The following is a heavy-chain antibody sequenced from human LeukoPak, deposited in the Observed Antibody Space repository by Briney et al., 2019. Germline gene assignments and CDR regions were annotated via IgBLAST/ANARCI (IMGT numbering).Heavy chain of an antibody. CDR3: ARDPRGNWFDP. CDR1: GGSISSHY. V-gene: IGHV4-4*07. J-gene: IGHJ5*02. CDR2: ICTSGST. Sequence: PSETLSLTCTASGGSISSHYWSWIRQPAGKGLEWIGRICTSGSTNYNPSLKSRVTMSVDTSKNQFSLKLSSVAAADTAVYYCARDPRGNWFDPWGQGTLVTVSS. D-gene: IGHD3-10*01.